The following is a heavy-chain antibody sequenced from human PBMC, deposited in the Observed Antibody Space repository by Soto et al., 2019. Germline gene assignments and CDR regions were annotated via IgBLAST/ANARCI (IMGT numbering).Heavy chain of an antibody. CDR2: IKQDGSEK. CDR1: GFTFSTYW. CDR3: ARVGGYCSGGSCYRAYAFDI. V-gene: IGHV3-7*01. J-gene: IGHJ3*02. Sequence: EVQLVESGGGLVQPGGSLRLSCAGSGFTFSTYWMSWVRQAPGKGLEWVANIKQDGSEKYYADSVKGRFTISRDNAKNSLYLQMNSLRAEDTAVYYCARVGGYCSGGSCYRAYAFDIWGQGTMVTVSS. D-gene: IGHD2-15*01.